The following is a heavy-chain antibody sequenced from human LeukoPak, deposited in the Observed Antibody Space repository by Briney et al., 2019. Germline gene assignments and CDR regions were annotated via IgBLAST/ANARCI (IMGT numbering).Heavy chain of an antibody. J-gene: IGHJ6*03. V-gene: IGHV3-74*01. D-gene: IGHD5-12*01. Sequence: PGGSLRLSCAASGFTFSSYAMSWVRQAPGKGLVWVSRINTDGSSTSYADSVKGRFTISRDNAKNTLYLQMNSLRAEDTAVYYCARDASGYDSGYYYYMDVWGKGTTVTVSS. CDR3: ARDASGYDSGYYYYMDV. CDR1: GFTFSSYA. CDR2: INTDGSST.